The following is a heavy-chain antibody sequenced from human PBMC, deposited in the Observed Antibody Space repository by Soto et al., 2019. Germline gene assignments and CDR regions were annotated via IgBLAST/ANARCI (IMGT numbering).Heavy chain of an antibody. CDR3: ARMYSGFYYYYGMDV. J-gene: IGHJ6*02. CDR2: IIPIFGTA. D-gene: IGHD5-12*01. CDR1: GGTFSSYA. V-gene: IGHV1-69*06. Sequence: SVKVSCKASGGTFSSYAISWVRQAPGQGLEWMGGIIPIFGTANYAQRFQGRVTITADKSTSTAYMELSSLRSEDTAVYYCARMYSGFYYYYGMDVWGQGTTVTVSS.